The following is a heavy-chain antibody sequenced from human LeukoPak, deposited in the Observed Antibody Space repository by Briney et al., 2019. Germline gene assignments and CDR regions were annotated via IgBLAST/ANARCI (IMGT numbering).Heavy chain of an antibody. CDR3: ARVPGDDYSFDY. J-gene: IGHJ4*02. CDR1: GYTFTGYY. Sequence: ASVTVSCKASGYTFTGYYMHWVRQAPGQGLEWMGWINPNSGGTNYAQKFQGRVTMTRDTSISTAYMELSRLRSDDTAVYYCARVPGDDYSFDYWGQGTLVTVSS. D-gene: IGHD7-27*01. V-gene: IGHV1-2*02. CDR2: INPNSGGT.